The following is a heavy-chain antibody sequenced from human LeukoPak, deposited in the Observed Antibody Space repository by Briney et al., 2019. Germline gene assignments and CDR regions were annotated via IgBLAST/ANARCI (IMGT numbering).Heavy chain of an antibody. J-gene: IGHJ4*02. D-gene: IGHD3-22*01. Sequence: SETLSLTCTVSGGSISSSSYYWGWIRQPPGKGLEWIGSIYYSGSTYYNPSLKSRVTISVDTSKNQFSLKLSSVTAADTAVYYCASIPYYDSSGYLDYWGQGTLVTVSS. CDR2: IYYSGST. V-gene: IGHV4-39*01. CDR3: ASIPYYDSSGYLDY. CDR1: GGSISSSSYY.